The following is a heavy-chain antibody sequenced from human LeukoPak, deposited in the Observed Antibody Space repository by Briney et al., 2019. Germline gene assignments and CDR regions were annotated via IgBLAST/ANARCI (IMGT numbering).Heavy chain of an antibody. D-gene: IGHD3-22*01. Sequence: GGSLRPSCAASGFTFSSYAMSWVRQAPGKGLEWVSAISGSGGSTYYADSVKGRFTISRDNSKNTLYLQMNSLRAEDTAVYYCAKVVSYDSSGSYFDYWGQGTLVTVSS. CDR2: ISGSGGST. J-gene: IGHJ4*02. CDR3: AKVVSYDSSGSYFDY. CDR1: GFTFSSYA. V-gene: IGHV3-23*01.